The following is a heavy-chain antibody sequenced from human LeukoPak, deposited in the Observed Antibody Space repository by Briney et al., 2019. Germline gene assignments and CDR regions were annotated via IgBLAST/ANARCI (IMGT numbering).Heavy chain of an antibody. V-gene: IGHV3-11*01. Sequence: KPGGSLRLSCAASGFTFSDCYMSWIRQAPGKGLEWVTYISSSGNTIYYADSVKGRFTISRDNAKNSLYLQMNSLRAEDTAVYYCARPKYSSSWQIFDYWGQGTLVTASS. J-gene: IGHJ4*02. D-gene: IGHD6-13*01. CDR3: ARPKYSSSWQIFDY. CDR2: ISSSGNTI. CDR1: GFTFSDCY.